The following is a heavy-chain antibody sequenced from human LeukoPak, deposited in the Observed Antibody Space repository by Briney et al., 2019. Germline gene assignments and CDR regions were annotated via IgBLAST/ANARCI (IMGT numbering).Heavy chain of an antibody. J-gene: IGHJ6*02. Sequence: GGSLRLSCTASGFTFGDYAMSWFRQAPGKGLEWVGFIRSKAYGGTTEYAASVKGRFTISRDDSKSIAYLQMNSLKTEDTAVYYCTKERGTAAAGYYYGMDVWGQGTTVTVSS. CDR2: IRSKAYGGTT. CDR3: TKERGTAAAGYYYGMDV. V-gene: IGHV3-49*03. D-gene: IGHD6-13*01. CDR1: GFTFGDYA.